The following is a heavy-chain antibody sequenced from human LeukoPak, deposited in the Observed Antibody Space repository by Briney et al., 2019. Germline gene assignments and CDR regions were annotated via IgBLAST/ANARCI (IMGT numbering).Heavy chain of an antibody. J-gene: IGHJ6*04. CDR2: ISYDGSNK. Sequence: GGSLRLSCAAAGFTFSSYAMHWVRQAPGKGLEWVAVISYDGSNKYYADSVKGRFTISRDNSNNTLYLQMNSLRAEDTAVYYCARDYGSGSYYYYGMDVWGKGTTVTVSS. D-gene: IGHD3-10*01. CDR3: ARDYGSGSYYYYGMDV. V-gene: IGHV3-30*04. CDR1: GFTFSSYA.